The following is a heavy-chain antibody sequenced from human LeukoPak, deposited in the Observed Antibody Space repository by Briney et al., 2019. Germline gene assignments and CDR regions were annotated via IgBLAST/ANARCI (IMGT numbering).Heavy chain of an antibody. D-gene: IGHD6-19*01. CDR3: ARGGWYFDY. CDR1: GFTFNNVW. Sequence: GGSLRLSCAASGFTFNNVWMSWVRQAPGQGLEWVSYISSSGRTIYNADSVKGRFTISRDNAKNSLYLQMNSLRAEDTAVYYCARGGWYFDYWGQGTLVTVSS. V-gene: IGHV3-11*04. J-gene: IGHJ4*02. CDR2: ISSSGRTI.